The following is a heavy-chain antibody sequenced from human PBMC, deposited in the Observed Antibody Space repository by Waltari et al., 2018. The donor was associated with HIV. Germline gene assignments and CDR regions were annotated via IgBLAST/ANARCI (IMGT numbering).Heavy chain of an antibody. D-gene: IGHD3-9*01. CDR1: GFTFIILW. CDR3: ATNHPYTDASRIFS. Sequence: VQLGAGLRMPGVSMMFSFVAIGFTFIILWRHWVRQVQVRGLVCFGRIGPKSVSGSAHYFASVNGIFIISRDDSKNTVYFYMNNLGTDDSAVYFCATNHPYTDASRIFSWGQGTLVTVSS. J-gene: IGHJ4*02. CDR2: IGPKSVSGSA. V-gene: IGHV3-15*04.